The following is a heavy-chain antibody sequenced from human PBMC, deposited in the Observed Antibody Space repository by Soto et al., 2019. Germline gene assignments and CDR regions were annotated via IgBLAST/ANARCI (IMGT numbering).Heavy chain of an antibody. Sequence: GGSLRLSCSASGFTFSSYEMNWFRQAPGKGLEWVSYISSSGSTIYYADSVKGRFTISRDNAKNSLYLQMNSLRAEDTAVYYCARGTPLTTVREGKTYYYYYGMDVWGQGTTVTVSS. V-gene: IGHV3-48*03. CDR1: GFTFSSYE. CDR3: ARGTPLTTVREGKTYYYYYGMDV. CDR2: ISSSGSTI. J-gene: IGHJ6*02. D-gene: IGHD4-4*01.